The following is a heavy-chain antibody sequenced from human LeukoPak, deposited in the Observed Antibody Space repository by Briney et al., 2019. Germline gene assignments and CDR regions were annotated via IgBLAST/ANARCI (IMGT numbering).Heavy chain of an antibody. CDR3: AKARYYDFWSGYKGDAFEI. V-gene: IGHV3-23*01. J-gene: IGHJ3*02. Sequence: GGSLRLSCAASGFTFSMYVMSWVRQAPGKGLEWVSGLSGSGDNTFYADPVKGRFTISRDNSKNTLFLQTNTLRAEDTALYYCAKARYYDFWSGYKGDAFEIWGRGTMVVVSS. CDR1: GFTFSMYV. CDR2: LSGSGDNT. D-gene: IGHD3-3*01.